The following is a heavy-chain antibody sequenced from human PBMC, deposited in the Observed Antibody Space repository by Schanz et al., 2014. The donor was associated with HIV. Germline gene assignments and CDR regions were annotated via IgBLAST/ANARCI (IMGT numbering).Heavy chain of an antibody. V-gene: IGHV3-30*18. Sequence: QVQLVESGGGVVQPGRSLRLSCAASGFTFRTYGMHWVRQAPGKGLEWVAVITYDGSNKYYADSVKGRFTISRDNANNFVYLEMNGLRVEDTALYYCAKGIMGATEYYYGMDVWGQGTMVTVSS. J-gene: IGHJ6*02. CDR1: GFTFRTYG. D-gene: IGHD1-26*01. CDR3: AKGIMGATEYYYGMDV. CDR2: ITYDGSNK.